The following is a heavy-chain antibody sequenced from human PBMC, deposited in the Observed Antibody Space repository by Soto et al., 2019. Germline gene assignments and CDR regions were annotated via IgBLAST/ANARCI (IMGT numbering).Heavy chain of an antibody. CDR3: ASSCSGDSCYWGEGDY. Sequence: QVQLQESGPGLVKPSQTLSLTCTVSGGSINSGGYYWSWIRQHPGKGLEWIGYIYYSGSPYYNQSLKSRVTISVDTTKNQFSLKLSSVTAADTAVYYCASSCSGDSCYWGEGDYWGQGTLVTVSS. CDR1: GGSINSGGYY. D-gene: IGHD2-15*01. CDR2: IYYSGSP. V-gene: IGHV4-31*03. J-gene: IGHJ4*02.